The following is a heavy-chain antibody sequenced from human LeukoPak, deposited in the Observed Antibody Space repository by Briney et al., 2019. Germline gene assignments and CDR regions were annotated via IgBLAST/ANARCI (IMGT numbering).Heavy chain of an antibody. CDR3: ARVNYYDSSGHYYEDDY. D-gene: IGHD3-22*01. CDR1: GFTFRNYE. J-gene: IGHJ4*02. Sequence: GGSLRLSCAASGFTFRNYEMNWVRQAPGKGLEWISYISGRGITIYYADSVKGRFTISRDNAKNSLYLQMNSLRDEDPAVYYCARVNYYDSSGHYYEDDYWGQGTLVTVSS. V-gene: IGHV3-48*03. CDR2: ISGRGITI.